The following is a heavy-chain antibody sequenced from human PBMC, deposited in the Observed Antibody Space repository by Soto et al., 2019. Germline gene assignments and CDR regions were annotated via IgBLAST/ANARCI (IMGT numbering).Heavy chain of an antibody. CDR2: INPSGGST. CDR1: GYTFSNFY. V-gene: IGHV1-46*01. CDR3: ARADYYGSSGYHLDY. J-gene: IGHJ4*02. Sequence: ASVKVSCKASGYTFSNFYIHWVRQAPGQGLEWMGIINPSGGSTSYAQKFQGRVTMTRDTSTSTAYMELSSLRSEDTAVHYCARADYYGSSGYHLDYWGQGTLVTVSS. D-gene: IGHD3-22*01.